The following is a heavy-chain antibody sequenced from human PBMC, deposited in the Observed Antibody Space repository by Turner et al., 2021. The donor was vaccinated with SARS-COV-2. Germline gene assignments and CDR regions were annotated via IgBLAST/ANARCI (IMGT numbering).Heavy chain of an antibody. CDR2: SSGGGGST. V-gene: IGHV3-23*01. CDR3: AKGYSYDLDP. Sequence: EVQLLESGGGLVQPRGSLRLSCAASGFTFSSYAMNWVRQAPGKGLEWVSASSGGGGSTFYADSVKGRFTISRDNSKNTLYLQMNSLRAEDTAVYYCAKGYSYDLDPWGQGTLVTVSS. CDR1: GFTFSSYA. J-gene: IGHJ5*02. D-gene: IGHD5-18*01.